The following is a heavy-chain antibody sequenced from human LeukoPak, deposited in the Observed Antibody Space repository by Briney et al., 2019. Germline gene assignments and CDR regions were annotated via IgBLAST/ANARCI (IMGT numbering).Heavy chain of an antibody. D-gene: IGHD4-17*01. CDR2: INSDGAYT. CDR3: ARYQAVTNFDY. J-gene: IGHJ4*02. V-gene: IGHV3-74*01. CDR1: GFTFSSYW. Sequence: GGSLRLSCAASGFTFSSYWMHWVRHAPGKGLVWVSRINSDGAYTSYADSVEGRFTISRDNTKNTLYLQMDSLRAEDTALYYCARYQAVTNFDYWGQGTLVTVSS.